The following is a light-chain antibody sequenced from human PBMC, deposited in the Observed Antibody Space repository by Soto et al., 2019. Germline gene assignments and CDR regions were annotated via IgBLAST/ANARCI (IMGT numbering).Light chain of an antibody. CDR2: DTS. J-gene: IGLJ2*01. CDR1: TGPVTSGHY. V-gene: IGLV7-46*01. Sequence: QAVVTQEPSLTVSPGGTVTLTCGSSTGPVTSGHYPYWFQRKPGQVPRTLIYDTSNKHSWTPARFSGSLLGGKAVLTLSGAQAEDEAEYSCLLYYTDGRRVFGGGTKLTVL. CDR3: LLYYTDGRRV.